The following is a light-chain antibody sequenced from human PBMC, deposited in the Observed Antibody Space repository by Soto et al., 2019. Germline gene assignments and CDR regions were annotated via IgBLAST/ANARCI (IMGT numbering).Light chain of an antibody. CDR1: QSIRSW. J-gene: IGKJ5*01. CDR2: KAS. Sequence: DIQMTQSPSTLPASVGDRVTVTCRASQSIRSWLAWYQEKPGKDPKLLIYKASLLETGVPSRFSGSGSGTEFNLTISRLQTDDFGTYYCQEYNAYSMTFGQGTRLEIK. CDR3: QEYNAYSMT. V-gene: IGKV1-5*03.